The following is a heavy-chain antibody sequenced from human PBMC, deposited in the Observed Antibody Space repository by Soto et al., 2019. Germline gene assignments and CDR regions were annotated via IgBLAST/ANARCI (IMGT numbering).Heavy chain of an antibody. D-gene: IGHD5-18*01. CDR1: GFTFSNYG. J-gene: IGHJ4*02. V-gene: IGHV3-33*01. Sequence: PGGSLRLSCAASGFTFSNYGMHWVRQTPGRGLEWVAVIWFDGGHIEYGESVKGRFTVSRDNSKNMLYLQMDSLGVEDTAVYYCARDEIHIWSYVASFDYWGQGTLVTVSS. CDR3: ARDEIHIWSYVASFDY. CDR2: IWFDGGHI.